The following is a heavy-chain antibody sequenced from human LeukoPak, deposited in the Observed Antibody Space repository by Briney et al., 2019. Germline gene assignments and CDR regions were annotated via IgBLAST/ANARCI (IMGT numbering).Heavy chain of an antibody. CDR3: ARGSYGDYLDY. CDR1: GFTFSSYA. CDR2: ISGSGGST. D-gene: IGHD4-17*01. V-gene: IGHV3-23*01. J-gene: IGHJ4*02. Sequence: GGSLRLSCAASGFTFSSYAMSWVRQAPGKGLEWASAISGSGGSTYYADSVKGRFTISRDNSKNTLYLQMNSLRAEDTAVYYCARGSYGDYLDYWGQGTLVTVSS.